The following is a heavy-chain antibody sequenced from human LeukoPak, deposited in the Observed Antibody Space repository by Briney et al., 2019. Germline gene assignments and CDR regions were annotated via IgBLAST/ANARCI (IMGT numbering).Heavy chain of an antibody. CDR2: INPNSGGT. CDR1: GYTFTGYY. D-gene: IGHD3-22*01. Sequence: ASVKVSCKASGYTFTGYYTHWVRQAPGQGLEWMGRINPNSGGTNYAQKFQGRVTMTRDTSISTAYMELSRLRSDDTAVYYCARDRYYDSSGYYEYYYYYYMDVWGKGTTVAVSS. CDR3: ARDRYYDSSGYYEYYYYYYMDV. J-gene: IGHJ6*03. V-gene: IGHV1-2*06.